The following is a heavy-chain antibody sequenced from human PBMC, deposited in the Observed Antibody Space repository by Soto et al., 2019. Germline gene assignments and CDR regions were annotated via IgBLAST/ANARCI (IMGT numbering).Heavy chain of an antibody. J-gene: IGHJ4*02. CDR2: IGPESGAT. V-gene: IGHV1-2*02. CDR3: ARGPLLGLSRAGPDY. CDR1: GYTFTGHY. Sequence: GASVKVSCKASGYTFTGHYIHWVRQAPEQVPEWMGEIGPESGATRYAQRFQGRVTMTRDMSITTVYMELSSLTSDDTAVYYCARGPLLGLSRAGPDYWGQGTLVTVSS. D-gene: IGHD6-25*01.